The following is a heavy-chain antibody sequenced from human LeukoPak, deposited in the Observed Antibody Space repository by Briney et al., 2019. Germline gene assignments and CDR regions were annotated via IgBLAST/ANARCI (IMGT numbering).Heavy chain of an antibody. J-gene: IGHJ5*02. D-gene: IGHD2-8*01. Sequence: ASVKVSCKASGYTFSNYGISWVRQAPGQGLEWMGGIIPMFGTPNYAQRLQGRVPITADKSTKTAYMELSSLRSEDTAVYYCARAGIPGYCTNVTCSNWLDPWGQGTLVTVSS. CDR2: IIPMFGTP. V-gene: IGHV1-69*06. CDR1: GYTFSNYG. CDR3: ARAGIPGYCTNVTCSNWLDP.